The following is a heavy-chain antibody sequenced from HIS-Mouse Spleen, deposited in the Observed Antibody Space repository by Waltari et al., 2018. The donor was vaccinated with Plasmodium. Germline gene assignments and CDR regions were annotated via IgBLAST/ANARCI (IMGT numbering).Heavy chain of an antibody. CDR2: IDWDDDK. CDR3: ARTLNWGSGFDY. D-gene: IGHD7-27*01. V-gene: IGHV2-70*01. CDR1: GFSLSTSGMS. Sequence: QVTLRESGPALVKPTQTLTLTCTFSGFSLSTSGMSVSWIRPPPGKALEWLALIDWDDDKYYSTSLKNRLTISQDTSKNQVVLTMTNMDPVDTATYDCARTLNWGSGFDYWGQGTLVTVSS. J-gene: IGHJ4*02.